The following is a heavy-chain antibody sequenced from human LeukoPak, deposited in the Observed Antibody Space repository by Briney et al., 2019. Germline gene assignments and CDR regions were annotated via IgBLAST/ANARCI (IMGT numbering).Heavy chain of an antibody. D-gene: IGHD4-17*01. CDR1: GGSISSSSYY. CDR3: ASSWFGMTTVTTFDY. J-gene: IGHJ4*02. V-gene: IGHV4-39*01. CDR2: IYYSGST. Sequence: SETLSLTCTVSGGSISSSSYYWGWLRQPPGKGLEWIGSIYYSGSTYYNPSLKSRVTISVDTSKNQFSLKLSSVTAADTAVYYCASSWFGMTTVTTFDYWGQGTLVTVSS.